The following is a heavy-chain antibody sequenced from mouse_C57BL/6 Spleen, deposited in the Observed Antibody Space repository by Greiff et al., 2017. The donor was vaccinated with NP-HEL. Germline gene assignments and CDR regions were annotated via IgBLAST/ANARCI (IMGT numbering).Heavy chain of an antibody. CDR3: ARSDSSGY. D-gene: IGHD3-2*02. V-gene: IGHV1-26*01. CDR2: INPNNGGT. Sequence: VQLQQSGPELVKPGASVKISCKASGYTFTDYYMNWVKQSHGKSLEWIGDINPNNGGTSYNQKFKGKATLTVDKSSSTAYMELRSLTSEDSAVYYCARSDSSGYWGQGTTLTVSS. J-gene: IGHJ2*01. CDR1: GYTFTDYY.